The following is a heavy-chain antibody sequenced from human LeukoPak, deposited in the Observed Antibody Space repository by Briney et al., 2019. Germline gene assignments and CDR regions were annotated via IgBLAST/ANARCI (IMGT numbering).Heavy chain of an antibody. V-gene: IGHV3-20*04. CDR1: GFTFDDFG. J-gene: IGHJ4*02. D-gene: IGHD4-17*01. CDR2: INWNGGST. CDR3: ARAPMTTVTTIDY. Sequence: GGSLRLSCAASGFTFDDFGMSWVRQGPGKGLEWVSGINWNGGSTGYADSVKGRFTISRDNTKKSLYLQMNSLRAEDTALYYCARAPMTTVTTIDYWGQGTLVTVSS.